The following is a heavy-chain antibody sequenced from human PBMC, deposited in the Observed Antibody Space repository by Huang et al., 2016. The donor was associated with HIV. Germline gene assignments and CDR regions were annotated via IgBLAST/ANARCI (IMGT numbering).Heavy chain of an antibody. D-gene: IGHD5-18*01. CDR2: IYPRDSET. CDR1: GYGFSSYW. V-gene: IGHV5-51*01. J-gene: IGHJ4*02. CDR3: ARQVDGFRSHFDF. Sequence: EVLLVQSGAELKEPGESLKISCKASGYGFSSYWNGWVRQKPGKGLEWRGIIYPRDSETKYSPSFDGQVTISADKSTRTAYLQWESLKAPDTAIYFCARQVDGFRSHFDFWGQGTLVSVSS.